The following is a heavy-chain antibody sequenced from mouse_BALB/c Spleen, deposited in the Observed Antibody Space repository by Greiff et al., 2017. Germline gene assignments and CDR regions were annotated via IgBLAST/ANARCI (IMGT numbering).Heavy chain of an antibody. CDR2: IYPGNSDT. V-gene: IGHV1-5*01. J-gene: IGHJ3*01. Sequence: EVQLQQSGTVLARPGASVKMSCKASGYTFTSYWMHWVKQRPGQGLEWIGAIYPGNSDTSYNQKFKGKAKLTAVTSTSTAYMELSSLTNEDSAVYYCTRRNGNYEGFAYWGQGTLVTVSA. D-gene: IGHD2-1*01. CDR3: TRRNGNYEGFAY. CDR1: GYTFTSYW.